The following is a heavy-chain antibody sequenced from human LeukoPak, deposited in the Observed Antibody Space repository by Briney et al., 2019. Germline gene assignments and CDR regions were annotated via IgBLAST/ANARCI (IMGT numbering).Heavy chain of an antibody. J-gene: IGHJ6*02. V-gene: IGHV1-46*01. CDR2: INPSGGST. CDR3: ARTPTAEPYYYYYGMDV. D-gene: IGHD1-14*01. CDR1: GYTFTSYY. Sequence: VATVKVSCKASGYTFTSYYMHWVRQAPGQGLEWMGIINPSGGSTSYAQKYQGRVTMTRDTSTSTVYMELSSLRSEDTAVYYCARTPTAEPYYYYYGMDVWGQGTTVTVSS.